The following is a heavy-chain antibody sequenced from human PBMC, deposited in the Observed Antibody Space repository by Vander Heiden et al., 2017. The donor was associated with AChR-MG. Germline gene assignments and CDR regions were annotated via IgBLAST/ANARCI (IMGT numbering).Heavy chain of an antibody. D-gene: IGHD6-19*01. J-gene: IGHJ2*01. CDR1: GFTFSSYA. Sequence: QVQLVESGGGVVQPGRSLRLSCAASGFTFSSYAMHWVRQAPGKGLEWVAVISYDGSNKYYADSVKGRFTISRDNSKNTLYLQMNSLRAEDTAVYYCARDRSGSGWFDWYFDLWGRGTLVTVSS. V-gene: IGHV3-30-3*01. CDR2: ISYDGSNK. CDR3: ARDRSGSGWFDWYFDL.